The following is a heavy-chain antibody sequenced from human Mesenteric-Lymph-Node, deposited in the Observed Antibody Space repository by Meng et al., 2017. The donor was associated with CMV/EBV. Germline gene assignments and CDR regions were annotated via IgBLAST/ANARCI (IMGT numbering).Heavy chain of an antibody. Sequence: SETLSLTCSVSGGSISTYYWSWIRQSPGKGLEWIGYTYYRGSTTYNPSLKSRFTISVDTSKNQFSLKPSSVTAADTAVYYCARGGGYYSDYWGQGTLVTVSS. V-gene: IGHV4-59*01. D-gene: IGHD3-22*01. J-gene: IGHJ4*02. CDR3: ARGGGYYSDY. CDR2: TYYRGST. CDR1: GGSISTYY.